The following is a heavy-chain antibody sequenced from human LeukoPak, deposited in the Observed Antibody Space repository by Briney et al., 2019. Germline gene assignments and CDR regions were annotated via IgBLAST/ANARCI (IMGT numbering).Heavy chain of an antibody. CDR1: GYTFDTYG. V-gene: IGHV1-18*01. D-gene: IGHD6-13*01. Sequence: ASVKVSCKASGYTFDTYGFCWVRQAPGHGLEWMGRISANTGKTDYAQKFQGRVTMTTDTSTSTAYMELRTLRPDDTAVYYCAKVAGDRMDYWGQGTLLTVSS. CDR2: ISANTGKT. J-gene: IGHJ4*02. CDR3: AKVAGDRMDY.